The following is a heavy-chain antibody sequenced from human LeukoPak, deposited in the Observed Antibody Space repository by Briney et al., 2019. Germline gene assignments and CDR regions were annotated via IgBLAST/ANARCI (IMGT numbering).Heavy chain of an antibody. CDR3: ACNNIGQYGDYAVGAFDI. J-gene: IGHJ3*02. CDR2: IYHSGST. Sequence: SETLSLTCTVSGGSISSYYWSWIRQPPGKGLEWIGSIYHSGSTYYNPSLKSRVTISVDTSKNQFSLKLSSVTAADTAVYYCACNNIGQYGDYAVGAFDIWGQGTMVTVSS. CDR1: GGSISSYY. V-gene: IGHV4-59*04. D-gene: IGHD4-17*01.